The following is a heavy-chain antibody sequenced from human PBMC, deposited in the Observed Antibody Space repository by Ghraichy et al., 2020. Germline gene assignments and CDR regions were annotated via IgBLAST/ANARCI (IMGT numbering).Heavy chain of an antibody. CDR3: VKDMAAPGIEEVFGYYYAMDV. CDR1: GFTFDDYA. J-gene: IGHJ6*02. Sequence: LSLTCAASGFTFDDYAMHWVRQAPGKGLEWVSLISWDGGSTYYADSVKGRFTFSRDNSKNSLYLQMSSLRVEDTALYYCVKDMAAPGIEEVFGYYYAMDVWGQGTTVTVSS. CDR2: ISWDGGST. D-gene: IGHD6-13*01. V-gene: IGHV3-43D*03.